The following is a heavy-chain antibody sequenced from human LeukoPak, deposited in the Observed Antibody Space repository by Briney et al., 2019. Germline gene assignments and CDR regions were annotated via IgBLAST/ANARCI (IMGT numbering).Heavy chain of an antibody. CDR1: GGSVTSYY. J-gene: IGHJ3*02. Sequence: PSETLSLTRTVSGGSVTSYYWSWIRQPPGDGLEWIAYIHNSGGTNYNPSLKSRVTISVDTSKNQFSLKLRSVTAADTAVYYCVRDWEGFNFDIWGQGTMVTVSS. CDR2: IHNSGGT. V-gene: IGHV4-59*02. D-gene: IGHD1-26*01. CDR3: VRDWEGFNFDI.